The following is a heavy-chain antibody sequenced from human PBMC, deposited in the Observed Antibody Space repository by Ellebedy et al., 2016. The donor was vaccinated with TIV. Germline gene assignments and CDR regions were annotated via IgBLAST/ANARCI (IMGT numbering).Heavy chain of an antibody. D-gene: IGHD6-13*01. J-gene: IGHJ6*03. CDR2: VFYSGTT. CDR1: GGSISSFY. V-gene: IGHV4-59*01. CDR3: ARGKHRGSSNYYYYYMDV. Sequence: SETLSLXXTVSGGSISSFYWSWVRQPPGKGLEWIGYVFYSGTTEYNPSLQSRVTILVDTSKNQFSLKLSSVTAADTAVYFCARGKHRGSSNYYYYYMDVWGNGTTVAVSS.